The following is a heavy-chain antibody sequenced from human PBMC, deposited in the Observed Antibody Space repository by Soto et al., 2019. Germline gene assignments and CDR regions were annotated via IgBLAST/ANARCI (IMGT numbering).Heavy chain of an antibody. V-gene: IGHV3-7*01. J-gene: IGHJ6*02. CDR3: ARLRGAPRTFFGMDV. CDR1: GFTFSGYW. CDR2: IKQDGSEK. D-gene: IGHD3-16*01. Sequence: EVQLVESGGGLVQPGGSLRLSCAASGFTFSGYWMSWVRQAPGKGLEWVANIKQDGSEKYYVESVKGRFSISRDNAKNSLYLQMNSLRAEDTAVYYCARLRGAPRTFFGMDVWGQGTTVTVSS.